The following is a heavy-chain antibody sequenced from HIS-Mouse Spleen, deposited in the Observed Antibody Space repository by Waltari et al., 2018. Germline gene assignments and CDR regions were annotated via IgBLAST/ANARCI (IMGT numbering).Heavy chain of an antibody. CDR3: ARDRVELGLDY. J-gene: IGHJ4*02. CDR1: GVSISSYY. D-gene: IGHD7-27*01. CDR2: IYYSGST. V-gene: IGHV4-59*01. Sequence: QVQLQESGPGLVKPSETLSLTCTVSGVSISSYYWSWIRQPPGKGLEWIGYIYYSGSTNYNPSLKSRVTISVDTSKNQFSLKLSSVTAADTAVYYCARDRVELGLDYWGQGTLVTVSS.